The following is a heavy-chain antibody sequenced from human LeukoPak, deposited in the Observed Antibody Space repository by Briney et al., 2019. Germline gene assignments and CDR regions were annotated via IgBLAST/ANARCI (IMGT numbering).Heavy chain of an antibody. CDR3: ARHLSGWYDVGLHY. J-gene: IGHJ4*02. CDR2: IYYSGST. V-gene: IGHV4-39*01. Sequence: KPSETLSLTCAVYGGSFSGYYWGWIRQPPGKGLEWIGSIYYSGSTYYNPSLRSRVSISVDTSKNQFSLKLSSVTAADTAVYYCARHLSGWYDVGLHYWGQGTLVTVSS. D-gene: IGHD6-19*01. CDR1: GGSFSGYY.